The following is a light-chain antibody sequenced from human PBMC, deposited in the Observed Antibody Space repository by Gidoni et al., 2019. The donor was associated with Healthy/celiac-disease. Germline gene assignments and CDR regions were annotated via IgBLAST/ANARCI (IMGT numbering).Light chain of an antibody. CDR2: EFS. CDR1: NSDVGGYNY. V-gene: IGLV2-14*01. CDR3: SSYRE. J-gene: IGLJ2*01. Sequence: QSALTQPASVSGSPGPSITISCTGANSDVGGYNYVSWYQQHPGKAPKLMIYEFSNRPSGVSNRFSGFKSGNTASLTISGLQAEDEADYYCSSYREFGGGTK.